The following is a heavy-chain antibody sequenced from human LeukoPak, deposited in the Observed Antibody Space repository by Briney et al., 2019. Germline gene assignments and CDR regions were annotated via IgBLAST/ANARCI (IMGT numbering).Heavy chain of an antibody. J-gene: IGHJ6*02. CDR3: ASRTNLYYYGSGSYPRGYYGMDV. CDR1: GGSFSGYY. V-gene: IGHV4-34*01. Sequence: SETLSLTCAVYGGSFSGYYWSWIRQPPGKGLEWIGEINHSGSTNYNPSLKSRVTISVDTSKNQFSLKLSSVTAADTAVYYCASRTNLYYYGSGSYPRGYYGMDVWGQGTTVTVSS. CDR2: INHSGST. D-gene: IGHD3-10*01.